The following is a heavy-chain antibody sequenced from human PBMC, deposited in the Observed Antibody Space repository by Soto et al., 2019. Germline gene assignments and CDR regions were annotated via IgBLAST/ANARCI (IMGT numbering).Heavy chain of an antibody. V-gene: IGHV2-5*02. Sequence: QITLNESGPTLVRPTETLTLTCRFSGFSITTSGVGVGWVRQSPGKAPEWLALIYWDDDKRYSESLKSRLTTTKDISKVPAVLTEARVDLTETALYPSANRVLRTVIRLATTTKMFFDFWGQGAPVAVSS. CDR1: GFSITTSGVG. CDR3: ANRVLRTVIRLATTTKMFFDF. CDR2: IYWDDDK. D-gene: IGHD5-12*01. J-gene: IGHJ4*02.